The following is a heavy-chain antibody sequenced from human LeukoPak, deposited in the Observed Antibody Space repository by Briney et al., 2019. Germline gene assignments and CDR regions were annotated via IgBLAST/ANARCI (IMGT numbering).Heavy chain of an antibody. J-gene: IGHJ4*02. CDR3: ARVIRYYYGSGNYYSYFDY. Sequence: SETLSLTCTVSGYSISSGYYWGWIRQPPGKGLEWIGSIYHSGSTYYNPSLKSRVTISVDTSKNQFSLKLSSVTAADTAVYYCARVIRYYYGSGNYYSYFDYWGQGTLVTVSS. CDR2: IYHSGST. CDR1: GYSISSGYY. V-gene: IGHV4-38-2*02. D-gene: IGHD3-10*01.